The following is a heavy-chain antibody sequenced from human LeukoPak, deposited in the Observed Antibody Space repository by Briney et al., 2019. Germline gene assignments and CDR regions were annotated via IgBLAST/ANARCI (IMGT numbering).Heavy chain of an antibody. CDR3: ARDWGNWDFDY. CDR1: RFTFSSYG. Sequence: GGSLRLSCAASRFTFSSYGMHRVRQAPGKGLEWVAFIRYDGSNKYYADSVKGRFTISRDYAKNSLYLQMNSLRAEDTAVYYCARDWGNWDFDYWGQGTLVIVSS. V-gene: IGHV3-30*02. CDR2: IRYDGSNK. J-gene: IGHJ4*02. D-gene: IGHD1-1*01.